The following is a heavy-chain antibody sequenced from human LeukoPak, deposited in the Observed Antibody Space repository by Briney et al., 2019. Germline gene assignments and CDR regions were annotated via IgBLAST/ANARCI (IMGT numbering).Heavy chain of an antibody. Sequence: EASVKVSCKPSGYSFANFAISWVRPAPGRGREWVGWIRDSNGNLNYAQSPQGRVNMTTDKSTSTAYMALRSLTSDDTAVYYCASWLGAAGRRGASDWGQGTLVTVSS. CDR2: IRDSNGNL. D-gene: IGHD6-19*01. CDR3: ASWLGAAGRRGASD. J-gene: IGHJ4*02. CDR1: GYSFANFA. V-gene: IGHV1-18*01.